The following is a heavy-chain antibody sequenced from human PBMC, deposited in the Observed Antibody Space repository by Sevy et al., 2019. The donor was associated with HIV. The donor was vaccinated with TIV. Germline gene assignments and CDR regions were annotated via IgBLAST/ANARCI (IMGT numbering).Heavy chain of an antibody. Sequence: SETLSLTCTVSGGSISSYYWTWIRQPAGKGLEWIGRIYTSGSTNYNPSLKSRVTMSVDTSKNQFSLKLSSVTAADTAVYYCARDRGGVPAPHYYYGMDVWGQWTTVTVSS. V-gene: IGHV4-4*07. D-gene: IGHD2-2*01. CDR2: IYTSGST. CDR3: ARDRGGVPAPHYYYGMDV. J-gene: IGHJ6*02. CDR1: GGSISSYY.